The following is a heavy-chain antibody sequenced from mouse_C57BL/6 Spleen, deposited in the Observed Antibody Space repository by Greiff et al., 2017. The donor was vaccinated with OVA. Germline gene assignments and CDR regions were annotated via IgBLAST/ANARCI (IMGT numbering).Heavy chain of an antibody. D-gene: IGHD2-3*01. J-gene: IGHJ2*01. CDR3: ARHPYDGYYFDY. Sequence: QVQLKESGAELARPGASVKMSCKASGYTFTSYTMHWVKQRPGQGLEWIGYINPSSGYTKYNQKFKDKATLTADKSSSTAYMQLSSLTSEDSAVDYCARHPYDGYYFDYWGQGTTLTVSS. CDR2: INPSSGYT. CDR1: GYTFTSYT. V-gene: IGHV1-4*01.